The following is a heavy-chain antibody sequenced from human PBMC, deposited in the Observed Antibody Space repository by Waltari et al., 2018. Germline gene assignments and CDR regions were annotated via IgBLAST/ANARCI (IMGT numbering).Heavy chain of an antibody. CDR3: ASPKKLRTHFHWYFDL. J-gene: IGHJ2*01. Sequence: QVQLVESGGGVVQPGGSLRLSCAASGFTFSSYGMHWVRQAPGKGLEGVAFIRYDGSNKYYADSVKGRFTISRDNSKNTLYLQMNSLRAEDTAVYYCASPKKLRTHFHWYFDLWGRGTLVTVSS. D-gene: IGHD2-21*01. CDR2: IRYDGSNK. V-gene: IGHV3-30*02. CDR1: GFTFSSYG.